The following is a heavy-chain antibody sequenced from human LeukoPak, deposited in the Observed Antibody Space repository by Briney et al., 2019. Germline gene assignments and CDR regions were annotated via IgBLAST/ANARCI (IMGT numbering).Heavy chain of an antibody. CDR2: IYYSVST. V-gene: IGHV4-39*01. J-gene: IGHJ4*02. D-gene: IGHD4-17*01. Sequence: SETLSLTCTVSGGSISSSSFYWGWIRQPPWKGLEWIGIIYYSVSTYYNPSLKSRVTISVDTSKNQFSLKLSSVTAADTAVYYCARVPTVTFFDYWGQGTLVTVSS. CDR1: GGSISSSSFY. CDR3: ARVPTVTFFDY.